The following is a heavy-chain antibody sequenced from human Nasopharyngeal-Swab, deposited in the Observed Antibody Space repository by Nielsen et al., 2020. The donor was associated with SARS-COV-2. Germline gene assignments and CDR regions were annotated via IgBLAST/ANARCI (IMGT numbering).Heavy chain of an antibody. CDR1: GFTFSSYS. Sequence: GGSLRLSCAASGFTFSSYSMNWVRQAPGKGLEWVSSISSSSGYIYYADSVKGRFTISRDNAKNSLYLQMNSLRAEDTAVYYCARDLGDDAFDIWGQGTMVTVSS. V-gene: IGHV3-21*01. J-gene: IGHJ3*02. CDR3: ARDLGDDAFDI. CDR2: ISSSSGYI. D-gene: IGHD3-16*01.